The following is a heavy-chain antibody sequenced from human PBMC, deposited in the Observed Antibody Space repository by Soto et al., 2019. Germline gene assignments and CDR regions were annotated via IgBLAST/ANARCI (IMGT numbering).Heavy chain of an antibody. CDR2: IYPGDSDT. Sequence: GESLKISCKGSGYSFTSYWIGWVRQMPGKGLEWMGTIYPGDSDTRYSPSFQGQVTISADKSISTAYLQWSSLKASDTAMYYCARRTGDPSIDFWSGYPTHSLFDPWGQGTLVTVS. J-gene: IGHJ5*02. CDR1: GYSFTSYW. D-gene: IGHD3-3*01. CDR3: ARRTGDPSIDFWSGYPTHSLFDP. V-gene: IGHV5-51*01.